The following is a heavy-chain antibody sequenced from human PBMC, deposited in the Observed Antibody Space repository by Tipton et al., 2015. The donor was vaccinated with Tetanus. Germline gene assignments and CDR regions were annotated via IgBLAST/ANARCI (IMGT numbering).Heavy chain of an antibody. V-gene: IGHV4-39*01. J-gene: IGHJ3*02. D-gene: IGHD3-16*01. CDR2: IYYRGGT. CDR3: ARTWGVWVTSIDAFDI. Sequence: LRLSCTVSGGSISTRNYFWGWIRQAPGKGLEWIGNIYYRGGTDYNPSLKSRVAISVDTSKNQFSLKLSSVTAADTAVYYCARTWGVWVTSIDAFDIWGQGTKVAVSS. CDR1: GGSISTRNYF.